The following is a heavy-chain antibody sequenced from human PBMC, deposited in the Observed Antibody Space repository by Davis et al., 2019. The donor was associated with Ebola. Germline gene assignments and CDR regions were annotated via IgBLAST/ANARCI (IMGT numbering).Heavy chain of an antibody. CDR1: GGSISSGGYY. D-gene: IGHD6-19*01. Sequence: SETLSLTCTVSGGSISSGGYYWSWIRQHPGKGLEWIGYIYYSGSTYYNPSLKSRVTISVDTSKNQFSLKLSSVTAADTAVYYCARGNGGGQWLVALPYYFDYWGQGTLVTVSS. J-gene: IGHJ4*02. CDR3: ARGNGGGQWLVALPYYFDY. V-gene: IGHV4-31*03. CDR2: IYYSGST.